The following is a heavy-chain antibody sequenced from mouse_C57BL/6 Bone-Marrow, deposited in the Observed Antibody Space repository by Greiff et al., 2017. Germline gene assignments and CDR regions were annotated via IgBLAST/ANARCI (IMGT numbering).Heavy chain of an antibody. CDR2: IHPNSGST. J-gene: IGHJ3*01. D-gene: IGHD2-4*01. V-gene: IGHV1-64*01. CDR3: ARSDYDVSWFAY. Sequence: VQLQQPGAELVKPGASVKLSCKASGYTFTSYWMHWVKQRPGQGLEWIGMIHPNSGSTNYNEKFKSKATLTVDKSSSTAYMQLSSLTSEDSAVYYCARSDYDVSWFAYWGQGTLVTVSA. CDR1: GYTFTSYW.